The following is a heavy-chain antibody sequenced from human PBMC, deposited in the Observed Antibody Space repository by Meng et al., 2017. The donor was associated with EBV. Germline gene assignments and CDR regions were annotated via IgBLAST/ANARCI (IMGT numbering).Heavy chain of an antibody. CDR2: LHHSGST. CDR1: GGSVHGYF. CDR3: ARVSPKRYFDYLAPPDY. J-gene: IGHJ4*02. D-gene: IGHD3-9*01. Sequence: QVQLQQWGAGLLKLSEXLSLTCAVYGGSVHGYFWSWIRQPPGKGLEWIGELHHSGSTNYNPSLKSRLRISVDTSKNQFSLNLTSVTAADTAVYYCARVSPKRYFDYLAPPDYGGQGTLVTVSS. V-gene: IGHV4-34*01.